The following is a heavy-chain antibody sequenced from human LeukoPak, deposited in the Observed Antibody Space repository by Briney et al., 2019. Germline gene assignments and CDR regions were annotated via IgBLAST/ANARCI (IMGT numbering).Heavy chain of an antibody. V-gene: IGHV4-34*01. CDR3: ARDGYGSGSYWDY. Sequence: SETLSLTCAVYGGSFSGYYWSWIRQPPGKGLEWIGEINHSGSTNYNPSLKSRVTISVDTSKNQFSLKLSSVTAADTAVYYCARDGYGSGSYWDYWGQGTLVTVSS. CDR2: INHSGST. J-gene: IGHJ4*02. D-gene: IGHD3-10*01. CDR1: GGSFSGYY.